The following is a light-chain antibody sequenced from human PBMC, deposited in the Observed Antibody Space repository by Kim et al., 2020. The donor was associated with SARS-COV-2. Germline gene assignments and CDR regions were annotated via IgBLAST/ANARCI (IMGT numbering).Light chain of an antibody. Sequence: VSPGDRATLSCRASRSLSSNLAWYQQKPGQAPRLLIYGISTRAAGVPGRFSGSGSGTEFSLTISSLQSEDFAVYYCQQHNDWPLTFGGGTKVDIK. CDR3: QQHNDWPLT. CDR2: GIS. V-gene: IGKV3-15*01. CDR1: RSLSSN. J-gene: IGKJ4*01.